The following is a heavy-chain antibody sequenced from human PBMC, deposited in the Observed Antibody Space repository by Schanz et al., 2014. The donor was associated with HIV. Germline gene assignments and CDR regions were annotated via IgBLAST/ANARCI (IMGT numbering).Heavy chain of an antibody. Sequence: VQLVESGGGVVRPGRSLRLSCAASGFTFSSFGMHWVRQAPGKGLEWVSSITESGGRTYYADSVNGRFTISRDNSKNTLYLQMTTLRTEDTAVYYCAKPEYDSSGNSQSHFDYWGQGTLVTVSS. D-gene: IGHD3-22*01. CDR2: ITESGGRT. J-gene: IGHJ4*02. CDR1: GFTFSSFG. V-gene: IGHV3-23*04. CDR3: AKPEYDSSGNSQSHFDY.